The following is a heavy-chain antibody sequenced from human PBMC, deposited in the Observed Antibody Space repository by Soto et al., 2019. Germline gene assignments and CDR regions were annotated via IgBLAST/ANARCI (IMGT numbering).Heavy chain of an antibody. D-gene: IGHD1-26*01. J-gene: IGHJ4*02. CDR1: GYTFTSYY. V-gene: IGHV1-46*01. CDR2: INPSGGST. CDR3: ARVTLDSGSYYVDY. Sequence: QVQLVQSGAEVKKPGASVKVSCKASGYTFTSYYMHWVRQAPGQGLEWMGIINPSGGSTSYAQKFQGRVTRTRDTSRSTVYMELSSLRAEDTAVYYCARVTLDSGSYYVDYWGQGSLVTVCS.